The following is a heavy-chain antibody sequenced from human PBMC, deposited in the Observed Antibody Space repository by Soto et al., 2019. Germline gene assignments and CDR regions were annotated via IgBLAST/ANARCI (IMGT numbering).Heavy chain of an antibody. Sequence: PSETLSLTCAVYGGSFSGYYWSWIRQPPGKGLEWIGEINHSGSTNYNPPLKSRVTISVDTSKNQFSLKLSSVTAADTAVYYCARAGVVRGVLFYWGQGTLVTV. D-gene: IGHD3-10*01. V-gene: IGHV4-34*01. J-gene: IGHJ4*02. CDR2: INHSGST. CDR1: GGSFSGYY. CDR3: ARAGVVRGVLFY.